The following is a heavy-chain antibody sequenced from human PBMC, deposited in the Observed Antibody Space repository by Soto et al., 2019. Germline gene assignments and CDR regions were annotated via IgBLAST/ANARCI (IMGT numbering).Heavy chain of an antibody. CDR1: GYTFITND. D-gene: IGHD6-13*01. V-gene: IGHV1-8*01. Sequence: QVQLVQSGAEVKKPGASVKVSCKASGYTFITNDINWVRQASGQGLEWMGWMKPSTGDSGSDPDFQGRITMSRDTASTTAYVELSSLKFEDTAVYYCARGGTAAGFNLWGQGFLVTVSA. J-gene: IGHJ5*02. CDR3: ARGGTAAGFNL. CDR2: MKPSTGDS.